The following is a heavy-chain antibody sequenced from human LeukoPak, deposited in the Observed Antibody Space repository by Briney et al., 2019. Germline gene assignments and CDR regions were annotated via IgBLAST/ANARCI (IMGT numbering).Heavy chain of an antibody. Sequence: GGSLRLSCAASGFTFSSYSMNWVRQAPGKGLEWVSSISCSSSYIYYADSVKGRFTISRDNAKNSLYLQMNSLRAEDTAVYYCARDPFDYDSSGYYRINTNFDYWGQGTLVTVSS. V-gene: IGHV3-21*01. CDR2: ISCSSSYI. CDR1: GFTFSSYS. J-gene: IGHJ4*02. CDR3: ARDPFDYDSSGYYRINTNFDY. D-gene: IGHD3-22*01.